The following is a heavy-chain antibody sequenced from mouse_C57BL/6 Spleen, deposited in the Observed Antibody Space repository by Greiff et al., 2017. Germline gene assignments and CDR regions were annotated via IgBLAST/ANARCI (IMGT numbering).Heavy chain of an antibody. D-gene: IGHD1-1*01. CDR2: ISDGGSYT. J-gene: IGHJ4*01. CDR1: GFTFSSYA. Sequence: EVHLVESGGGLVKPGGSLKLSCAASGFTFSSYAMSWVRQTPEKRLEWVATISDGGSYTYYPDNVKGRFTISRDNAKNNLYLQMSHLKSEDTAMYYCARVLRDYAMDYWGQGTSVTVSS. V-gene: IGHV5-4*01. CDR3: ARVLRDYAMDY.